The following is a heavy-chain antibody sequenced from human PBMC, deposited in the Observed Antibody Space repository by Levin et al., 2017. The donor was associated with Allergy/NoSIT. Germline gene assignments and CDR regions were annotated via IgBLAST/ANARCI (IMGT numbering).Heavy chain of an antibody. CDR1: GFIFSNHW. CDR3: ARLTVTVMAY. CDR2: IKPDGSEK. V-gene: IGHV3-7*01. D-gene: IGHD3-16*01. J-gene: IGHJ4*02. Sequence: HPGGSLRLSRAASGFIFSNHWMSWVRQAPGKGLEWVAHIKPDGSEKNYVDSVKGRFTVSRDNAKNSLYLQMNSLRAEDPAVYYCARLTVTVMAYWGQGTLVTVSS.